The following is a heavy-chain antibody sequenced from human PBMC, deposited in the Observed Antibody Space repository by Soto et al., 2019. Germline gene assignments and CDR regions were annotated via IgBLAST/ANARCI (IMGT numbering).Heavy chain of an antibody. CDR1: GGSISSGGYY. Sequence: SETLSLTCTVSGGSISSGGYYWSWIRQHPGKGLEWIGYIYYSGSTYYNPSLKSRVTISVDTSKNQFSLKLSSVTAADTAVYYCARVYGSGSYLYYYYYYGMDVWGQGATVTVSS. CDR3: ARVYGSGSYLYYYYYYGMDV. V-gene: IGHV4-31*03. CDR2: IYYSGST. J-gene: IGHJ6*02. D-gene: IGHD3-10*01.